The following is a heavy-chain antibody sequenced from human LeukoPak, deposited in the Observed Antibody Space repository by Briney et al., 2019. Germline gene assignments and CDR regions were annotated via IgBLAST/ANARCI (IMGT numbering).Heavy chain of an antibody. CDR3: ARVYYYTSGSRWGDYFDY. V-gene: IGHV3-7*01. Sequence: GGSLRLSCAASGFTFSSYWMSSVRQAPGKGLEWVANIKPDGSEKYYVDSVKGRFTISRDNAKNSLYLQMNSLRAEDTAVYYCARVYYYTSGSRWGDYFDYWGQGTLVTVSS. CDR1: GFTFSSYW. J-gene: IGHJ4*02. CDR2: IKPDGSEK. D-gene: IGHD3-10*01.